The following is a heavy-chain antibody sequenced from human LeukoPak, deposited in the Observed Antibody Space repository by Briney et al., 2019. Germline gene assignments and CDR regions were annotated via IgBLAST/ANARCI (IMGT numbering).Heavy chain of an antibody. CDR1: GYNFTSYW. J-gene: IGHJ4*02. D-gene: IGHD6-25*01. Sequence: GESLKISCQGSGYNFTSYWLAWVRQMPGKGLEWMGVIYPGDSDTRYSPSFQGQVTMSADKSITTAYLQWSSLKASDTAMYYCARPPAGSGVYYSFDYWGQGTLVTVSS. V-gene: IGHV5-51*01. CDR3: ARPPAGSGVYYSFDY. CDR2: IYPGDSDT.